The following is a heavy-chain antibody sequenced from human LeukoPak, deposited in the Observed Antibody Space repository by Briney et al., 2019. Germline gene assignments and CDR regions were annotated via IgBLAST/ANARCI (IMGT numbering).Heavy chain of an antibody. CDR1: GFSFSSYG. V-gene: IGHV3-30*02. CDR2: IRYDGNEK. J-gene: IGHJ4*02. CDR3: ARGPPTSRSGAHFDY. D-gene: IGHD5-12*01. Sequence: GGSLRLSCAASGFSFSSYGMHWVRQASGKGLELVAFIRYDGNEKYYAGSVQGRFIISRDDSKNTLYVEMNSLRLDDTAIYYCARGPPTSRSGAHFDYWGQGSLVTVSP.